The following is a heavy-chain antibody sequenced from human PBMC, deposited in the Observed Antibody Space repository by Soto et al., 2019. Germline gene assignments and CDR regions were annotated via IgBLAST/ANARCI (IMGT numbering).Heavy chain of an antibody. CDR1: GFTFSDYA. J-gene: IGHJ4*02. Sequence: VQLVESGGGVVQPGRSLRLSCAASGFTFSDYAMHWVRQAPGKGLEWVAVVSHDGRNTHYADSVKGRFTISRDSSKNAVSLEMTSLRAEDTAVCYCAKGGRQWLVTSDFNYWSQGALVTVSS. V-gene: IGHV3-30*18. CDR2: VSHDGRNT. D-gene: IGHD6-19*01. CDR3: AKGGRQWLVTSDFNY.